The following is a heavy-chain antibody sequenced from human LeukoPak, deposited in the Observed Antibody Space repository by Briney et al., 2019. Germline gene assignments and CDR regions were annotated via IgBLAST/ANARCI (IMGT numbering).Heavy chain of an antibody. D-gene: IGHD6-13*01. Sequence: EASVKVSCKAYGYTFIDHYIHWVRQAPGQGLEWMGWMSPKSGGTNSVQKFQGRVTMTRDTSISTAYMEMSNLTSDDTAVYYCARAVPEQELVRGAFDYWGQGILVTVSS. J-gene: IGHJ4*02. CDR2: MSPKSGGT. V-gene: IGHV1-2*02. CDR1: GYTFIDHY. CDR3: ARAVPEQELVRGAFDY.